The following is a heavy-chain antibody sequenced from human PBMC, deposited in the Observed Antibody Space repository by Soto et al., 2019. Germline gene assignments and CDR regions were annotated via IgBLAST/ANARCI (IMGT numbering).Heavy chain of an antibody. J-gene: IGHJ4*02. CDR3: ARAPGYSSSWYGY. V-gene: IGHV3-11*06. CDR2: ISSSSSYT. D-gene: IGHD6-13*01. Sequence: GGSLRLSCAASGFTFSDYYMSWIRQAPGKGLEWVSYISSSSSYTNYGDSVKGRFTISRDNAKNSLYLQMNSLRAEDTAVYYCARAPGYSSSWYGYWGQGTLVTVSS. CDR1: GFTFSDYY.